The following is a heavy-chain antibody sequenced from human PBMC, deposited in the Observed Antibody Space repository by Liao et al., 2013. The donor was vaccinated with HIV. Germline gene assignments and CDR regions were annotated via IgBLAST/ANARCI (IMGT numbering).Heavy chain of an antibody. CDR1: GGSISSYY. Sequence: QVQLQESGPGLVKPSETLSLTCTVSGGSISSYYWSWIRQPAGKGLVWIGEINHSGSTNYNPSLKSRVTISVDTSKNQFSLKLSSVTAADTAVYFCAVGSSWYNGWVYWGQGTLVTVSS. V-gene: IGHV4-59*04. CDR3: AVGSSWYNGWVY. D-gene: IGHD6-13*01. J-gene: IGHJ4*02. CDR2: INHSGST.